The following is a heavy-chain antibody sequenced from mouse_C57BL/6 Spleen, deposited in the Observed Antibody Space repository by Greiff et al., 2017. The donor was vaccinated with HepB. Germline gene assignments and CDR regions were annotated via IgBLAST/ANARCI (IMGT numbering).Heavy chain of an antibody. V-gene: IGHV5-4*01. Sequence: EVQGVESGGGLVKPGGSLKLSCAASGFTFRCYAMSWVRQTPEKRLEWVATISDGGSYTYYPDNVKGRFTISRDNAKNNLYLQMSHLKSEDTAMYYCAREDYWGQGTTLTVSS. CDR1: GFTFRCYA. CDR2: ISDGGSYT. J-gene: IGHJ2*01. CDR3: AREDY.